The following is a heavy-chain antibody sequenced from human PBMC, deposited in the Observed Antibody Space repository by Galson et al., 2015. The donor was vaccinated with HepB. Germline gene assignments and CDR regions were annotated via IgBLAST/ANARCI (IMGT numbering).Heavy chain of an antibody. CDR3: ARTYTGNYYGSGSYEDY. CDR2: IDWDDDK. Sequence: PALVKPTQTLTLTCTFSGFSLSTSGMCVSWIRQPPGKALEWLARIDWDDDKYYSTSLKTRLTISKDTSKNQVVLTMTNMDPVDTATYYCARTYTGNYYGSGSYEDYWGQGTLVTVSS. J-gene: IGHJ4*02. D-gene: IGHD3-10*01. CDR1: GFSLSTSGMC. V-gene: IGHV2-70*11.